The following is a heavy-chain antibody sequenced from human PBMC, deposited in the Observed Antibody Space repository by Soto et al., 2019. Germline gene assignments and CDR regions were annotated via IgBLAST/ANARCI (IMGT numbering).Heavy chain of an antibody. CDR3: ARGKCSCDPEEIYYMDV. J-gene: IGHJ6*03. CDR2: ISSSSSYI. CDR1: GFTFSSYS. V-gene: IGHV3-21*01. Sequence: GGSLRLSCAASGFTFSSYSMNWVRQAPGKGLEWVSSISSSSSYIYYADSVKGRFTISRDNAKNSLYLQMNSLRAEDTAVYYCARGKCSCDPEEIYYMDVWGKGTTVTVSS. D-gene: IGHD3-10*02.